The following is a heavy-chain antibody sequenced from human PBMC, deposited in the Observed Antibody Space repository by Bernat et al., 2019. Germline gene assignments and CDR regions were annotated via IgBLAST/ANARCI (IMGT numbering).Heavy chain of an antibody. Sequence: VQLVESGGGVVQSGTSLRLSCAASGFMFNTYGMPWVRLAPGKGLEWVSVISYDGTTKHYIEFVRDRFSISRDVSRNTLYLQMNSLRDADTAVYYFRRVHPDFFDSWGKGTLVTVSS. CDR1: GFMFNTYG. CDR3: RRVHPDFFDS. CDR2: ISYDGTTK. J-gene: IGHJ4*02. V-gene: IGHV3-33*01.